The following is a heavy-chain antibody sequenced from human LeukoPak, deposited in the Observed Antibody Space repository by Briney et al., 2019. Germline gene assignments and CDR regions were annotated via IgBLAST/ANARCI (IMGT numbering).Heavy chain of an antibody. CDR1: GFTFSSYS. D-gene: IGHD5-12*01. Sequence: GGSLGLSCAASGFTFSSYSMNWVRQAPGKGLEWVSSISSSSSYIYYADSVKGRFTISRDNAKNSLYLQMNSLRAEDTAVYYCARRVFSGYDFFDYWGQGTLVTVSS. CDR3: ARRVFSGYDFFDY. J-gene: IGHJ4*02. CDR2: ISSSSSYI. V-gene: IGHV3-21*01.